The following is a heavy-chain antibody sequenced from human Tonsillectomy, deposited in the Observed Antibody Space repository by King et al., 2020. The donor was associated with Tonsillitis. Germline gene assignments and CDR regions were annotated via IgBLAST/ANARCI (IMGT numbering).Heavy chain of an antibody. J-gene: IGHJ4*02. Sequence: QLVQSGAEVKKPGSSVKVSCKASGGTFSGYAISWVRQAPGQGLEWLGRIIPLFGATNYAQTFQGRVTITADESTSTAYMELSSLRSEDTAVYFCARVKEGGDYVSPFEYWGQGTLVTVSS. CDR3: ARVKEGGDYVSPFEY. V-gene: IGHV1-69*15. D-gene: IGHD4-17*01. CDR1: GGTFSGYA. CDR2: IIPLFGAT.